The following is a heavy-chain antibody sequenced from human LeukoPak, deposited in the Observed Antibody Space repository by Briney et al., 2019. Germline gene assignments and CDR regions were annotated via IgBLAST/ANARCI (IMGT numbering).Heavy chain of an antibody. CDR2: IYHSGNT. D-gene: IGHD3-16*02. Sequence: SETLSLTCAVYGGSFSGYYWGWIRQSPGKGLELIGTIYHSGNTYYSPSLKSRVTMSVDTSKNQFSLKLSSVTAADTAVYYCARVRGPYDYVWGSYRYSLFDYWGQGTLVTVSS. J-gene: IGHJ4*02. CDR3: ARVRGPYDYVWGSYRYSLFDY. V-gene: IGHV4-34*01. CDR1: GGSFSGYY.